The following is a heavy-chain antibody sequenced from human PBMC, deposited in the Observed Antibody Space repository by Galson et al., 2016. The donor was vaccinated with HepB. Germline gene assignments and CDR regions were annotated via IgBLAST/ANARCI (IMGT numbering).Heavy chain of an antibody. J-gene: IGHJ5*01. D-gene: IGHD6-19*01. CDR1: GFIFSHYE. CDR3: SRGKYGSGWMVDS. Sequence: SLRLSCAASGFIFSHYEMNWVRQAPGKGLEWIAYISRSAHEIYYADSLKGRFAISRDDAKNSLSLQLSSLRVDDTAVYYCSRGKYGSGWMVDSWGQGTLVAVSS. CDR2: ISRSAHEI. V-gene: IGHV3-48*03.